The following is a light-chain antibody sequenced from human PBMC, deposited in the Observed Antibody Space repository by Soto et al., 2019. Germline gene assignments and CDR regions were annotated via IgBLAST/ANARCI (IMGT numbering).Light chain of an antibody. CDR2: EVT. V-gene: IGLV2-14*01. CDR1: SSDIGAYNY. CDR3: SSYSSAIAFV. Sequence: QSALTQPASVSGSPGQSITISCTGTSSDIGAYNYVSWYQQHPGKAPKLMIYEVTNRPPGISNRFSGSRSGNTASLSISGLQAEDEADYYCSSYSSAIAFVFGTGTKVTVL. J-gene: IGLJ1*01.